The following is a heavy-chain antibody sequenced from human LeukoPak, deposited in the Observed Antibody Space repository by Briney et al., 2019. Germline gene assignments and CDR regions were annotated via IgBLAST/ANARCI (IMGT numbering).Heavy chain of an antibody. V-gene: IGHV4-39*01. D-gene: IGHD1-26*01. CDR3: ARRMVRGSYYRYFDY. J-gene: IGHJ4*02. Sequence: SETLSLTCTVSGGSISSSSYYWGWIRQPPGKGLEWIGSIYYSGSTHYNPSLKSRVTISVDTSKNQFSLKLSSVTAADTAVYYCARRMVRGSYYRYFDYWGQGTLVTVSS. CDR2: IYYSGST. CDR1: GGSISSSSYY.